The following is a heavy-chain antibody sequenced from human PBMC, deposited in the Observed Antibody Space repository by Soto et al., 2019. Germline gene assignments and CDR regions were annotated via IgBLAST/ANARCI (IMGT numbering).Heavy chain of an antibody. CDR1: GFTFSSYW. CDR3: ATGYSSGYSYTLGF. D-gene: IGHD6-25*01. CDR2: ISSDGSST. Sequence: EVQLVESGGGLVQPGGSLRLSCAASGFTFSSYWMHWVRQAPGKGLVWVSRISSDGSSTTYADSVKGRFTISRDNAKNPLYLQMSSLRAEDTAVYYCATGYSSGYSYTLGFWGQGTLGTVSS. V-gene: IGHV3-74*01. J-gene: IGHJ4*02.